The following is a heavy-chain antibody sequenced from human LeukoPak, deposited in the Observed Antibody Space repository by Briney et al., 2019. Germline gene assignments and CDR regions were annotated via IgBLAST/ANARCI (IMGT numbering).Heavy chain of an antibody. CDR2: IYYSGST. J-gene: IGHJ4*02. CDR1: GGSISSYY. V-gene: IGHV4-59*01. CDR3: ARAGHGDYDFDY. D-gene: IGHD4-17*01. Sequence: PSETLSLTCTVSGGSISSYYWSWIRQPPGKGLEWIGYIYYSGSTNYNPSLKSRVTILVDTSKNQFSLKLSSVTAADTAVYYCARAGHGDYDFDYWGQGTLVTVSS.